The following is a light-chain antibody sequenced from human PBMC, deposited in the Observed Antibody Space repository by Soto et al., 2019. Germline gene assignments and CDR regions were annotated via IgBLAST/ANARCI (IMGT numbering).Light chain of an antibody. Sequence: DIQMTQSPSSLSESAGDRVTITCRASQCISTYLNWYQQKPGKAPKLLIYAASSLQSGVPSRFSGSGSETDFTLTISSLQPEDFATYSCQQSYNTTWTFGQGTKVDIK. CDR2: AAS. CDR3: QQSYNTTWT. V-gene: IGKV1-39*01. CDR1: QCISTY. J-gene: IGKJ1*01.